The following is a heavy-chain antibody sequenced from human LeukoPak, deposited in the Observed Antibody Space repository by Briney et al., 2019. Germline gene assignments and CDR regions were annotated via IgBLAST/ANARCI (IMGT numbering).Heavy chain of an antibody. CDR2: IYSGGST. CDR3: AKEVSYYGAGNVIDY. Sequence: GGSLRLSCAASGFTVSSNYMSWVRQAPGKGLEWVSVIYSGGSTYYADSVKGRFTISRDNSKNTLYLQMNSLRAEDTAVYYCAKEVSYYGAGNVIDYWGQGTLVTVSS. CDR1: GFTVSSNY. J-gene: IGHJ4*02. D-gene: IGHD3-10*01. V-gene: IGHV3-53*01.